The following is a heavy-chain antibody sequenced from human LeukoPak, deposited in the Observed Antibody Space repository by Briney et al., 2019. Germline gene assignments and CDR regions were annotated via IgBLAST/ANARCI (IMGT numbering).Heavy chain of an antibody. D-gene: IGHD3-3*01. V-gene: IGHV1-18*01. Sequence: ASVTVSCKASGYTFTSYGISWVRQAPGQGLEWMGWISAYNGNTNYAQKLQGRVTMTTDTSTSTAYMELRSLRSDDTAVYYCARDSGRTFWYYYYYMDVWGKGTTVTVSS. CDR3: ARDSGRTFWYYYYYMDV. CDR2: ISAYNGNT. CDR1: GYTFTSYG. J-gene: IGHJ6*03.